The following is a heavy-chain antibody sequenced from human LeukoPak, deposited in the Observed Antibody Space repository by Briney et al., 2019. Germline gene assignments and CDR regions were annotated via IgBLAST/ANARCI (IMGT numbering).Heavy chain of an antibody. CDR3: ARGRLDTAMVGDY. J-gene: IGHJ4*02. CDR2: ISSSSSYT. D-gene: IGHD5-18*01. Sequence: GGSLRLSCAASGFTFSDYYMSWIRQAPGKGLEWVSYISSSSSYTNYADTVKGRFTISRDNAKNSLYLQMNSLRAEDTAVYYCARGRLDTAMVGDYWGQGTLVTVSS. V-gene: IGHV3-11*06. CDR1: GFTFSDYY.